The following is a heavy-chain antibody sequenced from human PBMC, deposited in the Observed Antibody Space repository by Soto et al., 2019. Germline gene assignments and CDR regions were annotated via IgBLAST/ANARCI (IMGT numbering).Heavy chain of an antibody. J-gene: IGHJ4*02. CDR2: VSKSDYT. V-gene: IGHV3-21*04. D-gene: IGHD2-2*01. Sequence: GGPLRLSCIVYGFPFNTYRIHCVRHAPGKGLEWLSTVSKSDYTYYADLVKGRFTISRDNAKNTVSLQMNTLRAEDTAVYFCAREDSIIIPAVSDFWGQRSLVTVSS. CDR3: AREDSIIIPAVSDF. CDR1: GFPFNTYR.